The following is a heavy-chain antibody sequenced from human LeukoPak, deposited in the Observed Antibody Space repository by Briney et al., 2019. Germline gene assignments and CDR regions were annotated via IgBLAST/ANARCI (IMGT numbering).Heavy chain of an antibody. Sequence: LGTPFLPCTVSGGSLSSYYWAWIRPSPRKGLEWIGYIYTSGGTNYNPSLKSRVTISVDTSKKQFSLKLSSVTAADTAVYYCARGGWYFDYWGQGTLVTVSS. CDR2: IYTSGGT. V-gene: IGHV4-4*09. D-gene: IGHD6-19*01. CDR3: ARGGWYFDY. J-gene: IGHJ4*02. CDR1: GGSLSSYY.